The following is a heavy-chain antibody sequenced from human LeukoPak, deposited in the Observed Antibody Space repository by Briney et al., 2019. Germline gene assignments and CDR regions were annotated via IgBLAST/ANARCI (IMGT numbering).Heavy chain of an antibody. J-gene: IGHJ4*02. CDR2: IYYSGST. Sequence: SETLSLTCGVSGGSMSSSSYYWGWIRQPPGKGLEWIGSIYYSGSTYYNPSRKSRVTISVDSSKNQCSLKLSSVTAADTAVYYCARHGTVTHRFDYWGQGTLVTVSS. CDR3: ARHGTVTHRFDY. CDR1: GGSMSSSSYY. D-gene: IGHD4-17*01. V-gene: IGHV4-39*01.